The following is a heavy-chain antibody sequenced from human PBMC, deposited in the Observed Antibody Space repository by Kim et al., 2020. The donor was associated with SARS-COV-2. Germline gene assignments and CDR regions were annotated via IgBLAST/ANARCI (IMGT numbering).Heavy chain of an antibody. CDR3: ANGGWYTMNYFDY. J-gene: IGHJ4*02. Sequence: YADSVKGRFTISRDNSKNTLYLRMNSLRAEDTAVYYCANGGWYTMNYFDYWGQGTLVTVSS. D-gene: IGHD6-19*01. V-gene: IGHV3-30*02.